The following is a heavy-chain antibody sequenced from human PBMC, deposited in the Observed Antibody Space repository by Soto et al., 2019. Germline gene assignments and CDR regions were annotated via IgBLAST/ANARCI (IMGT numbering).Heavy chain of an antibody. CDR1: GGSFSGDY. D-gene: IGHD6-13*01. V-gene: IGHV4-34*01. CDR3: AGGRRSIAAAGLGAFDI. CDR2: INHSGST. Sequence: QVQLQQWGAGLLKPSETLSLTCAVYGGSFSGDYWSWIRQPPRKGLEWIGEINHSGSTNYNPSLKSRVNISVDTTKKRFALRLRSVSAAATAVYYCAGGRRSIAAAGLGAFDIWGQGTMVTVSS. J-gene: IGHJ3*02.